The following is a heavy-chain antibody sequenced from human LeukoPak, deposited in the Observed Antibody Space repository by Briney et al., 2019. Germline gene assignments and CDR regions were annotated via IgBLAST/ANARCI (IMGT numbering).Heavy chain of an antibody. D-gene: IGHD2-2*01. CDR1: GCSFSSYC. J-gene: IGHJ4*02. CDR3: AKEPETDCGSTSCYFFGY. Sequence: GGSLRLSCAASGCSFSSYCLSWVRQPPGKGLEWVSEINGSGGSTYYADSVQGRFTLSRDNSQNPLYLQMNSLRAGGTAVYYCAKEPETDCGSTSCYFFGYWGQGTLVTVSS. CDR2: INGSGGST. V-gene: IGHV3-23*01.